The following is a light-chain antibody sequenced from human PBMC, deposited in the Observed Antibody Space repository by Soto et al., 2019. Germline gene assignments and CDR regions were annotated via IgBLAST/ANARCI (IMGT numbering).Light chain of an antibody. CDR1: RSVSSNY. J-gene: IGKJ1*01. CDR2: RAS. CDR3: QHYGSSPRT. Sequence: EIVFTQSPGTLSLSPGETATLSCRASRSVSSNYLAWYQQRPGQAPRLLINRASNRATGIPDRFTGSGSGTDFTLTINRLEPADFAVYYCQHYGSSPRTFGQGTKVEIK. V-gene: IGKV3-20*01.